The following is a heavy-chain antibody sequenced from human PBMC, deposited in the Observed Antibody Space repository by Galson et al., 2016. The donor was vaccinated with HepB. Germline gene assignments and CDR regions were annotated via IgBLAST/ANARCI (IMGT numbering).Heavy chain of an antibody. CDR3: AREFPSIAARPSDYYYAMDV. D-gene: IGHD6-6*01. Sequence: SETLSLTCTVSGGSINSYYWNWFRQSAGKGLEWIGRISSSGTTNYNPSLTSRVTISVDTSENQFSLKLTSVTAADTAMYFCAREFPSIAARPSDYYYAMDVWGQGTTVTVSS. CDR2: ISSSGTT. CDR1: GGSINSYY. V-gene: IGHV4-4*07. J-gene: IGHJ6*02.